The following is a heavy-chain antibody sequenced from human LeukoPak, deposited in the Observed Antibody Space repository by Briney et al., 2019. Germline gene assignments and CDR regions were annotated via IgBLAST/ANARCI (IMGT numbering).Heavy chain of an antibody. CDR2: IKQDGSEK. CDR3: AREQDSSGYYYNYFDY. CDR1: GFTFSNYA. J-gene: IGHJ4*02. Sequence: GGSLRLSCAASGFTFSNYAMSWVRQTPGKGLEWVANIKQDGSEKYYADSVKGRFTISRDNTKNSLSLQMDSLRAEDTAVYYCAREQDSSGYYYNYFDYWGQGTLVTVSS. D-gene: IGHD3-22*01. V-gene: IGHV3-7*01.